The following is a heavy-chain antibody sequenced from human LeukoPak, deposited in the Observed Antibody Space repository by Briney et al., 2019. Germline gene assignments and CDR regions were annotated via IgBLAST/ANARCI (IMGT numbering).Heavy chain of an antibody. J-gene: IGHJ5*02. CDR3: ARETSGKYWHDP. V-gene: IGHV4-39*01. Sequence: PETLSLTSTVSGGSISSSNSYWGWIRQSPGKGLEWIASIYFSGSTYYNPSLKSRVTISVDTSKNQFSLKLNSVTATDTAVYYCARETSGKYWHDPWGQGTLVTVSS. CDR2: IYFSGST. CDR1: GGSISSSNSY. D-gene: IGHD1-26*01.